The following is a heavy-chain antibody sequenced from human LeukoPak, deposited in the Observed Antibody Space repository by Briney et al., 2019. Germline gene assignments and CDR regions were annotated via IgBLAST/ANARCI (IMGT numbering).Heavy chain of an antibody. Sequence: ASVKVSCKASGYTFTGYYMHWVRQAPGLGLEWMGWINPNSGGTNYAQKFQGRVTMTRDTSISTAYMELSRLRSDDTAVYYCARDYGSGSYPFDYWGQGTLVTVSS. D-gene: IGHD3-10*01. J-gene: IGHJ4*02. CDR1: GYTFTGYY. CDR2: INPNSGGT. CDR3: ARDYGSGSYPFDY. V-gene: IGHV1-2*02.